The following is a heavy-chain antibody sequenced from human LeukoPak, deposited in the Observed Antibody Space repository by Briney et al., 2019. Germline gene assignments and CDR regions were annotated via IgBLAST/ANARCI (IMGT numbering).Heavy chain of an antibody. J-gene: IGHJ6*03. CDR2: FDPEDGET. V-gene: IGHV1-24*01. CDR3: ATVGREYYYYYMDV. Sequence: ASVKVSCKVSGYTLTELSMHRVRQAPGKGLEWMGGFDPEDGETIYAQKFQGRVTMTEDTSTDTAYMELSSLRSEDTAVYYCATVGREYYYYYMDVWGKGTTVTVSS. D-gene: IGHD3-10*01. CDR1: GYTLTELS.